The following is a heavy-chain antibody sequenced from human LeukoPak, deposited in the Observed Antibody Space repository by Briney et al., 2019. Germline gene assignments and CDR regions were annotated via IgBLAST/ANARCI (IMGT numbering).Heavy chain of an antibody. Sequence: GGSLRLSCVVSGFNSEDHAMHWVRQAPGKGLEWVSGIYWSSSGTGYADSVKGRFTVSRDSAKNSLYLQMNSLRAEDTAVYYCARGFGRPWGQGTLVTVSS. J-gene: IGHJ5*02. V-gene: IGHV3-9*02. CDR1: GFNSEDHA. CDR3: ARGFGRP. CDR2: IYWSSSGT. D-gene: IGHD3-10*01.